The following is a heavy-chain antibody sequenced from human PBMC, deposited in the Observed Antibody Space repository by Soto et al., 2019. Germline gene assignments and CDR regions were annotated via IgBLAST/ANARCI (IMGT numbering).Heavy chain of an antibody. CDR1: GYTFTTYG. CDR2: INGYNGNT. Sequence: QVQLEQSGAEVKKPGDSMKVSCKASGYTFTTYGISWVRQAPGQGLEWMGWINGYNGNTDYPQKLQGRVPLTTDTSTSTDYMALRSMRAAETGVYYCAREGSAPYYNYGMDVWGQGTTVTVSS. D-gene: IGHD6-19*01. J-gene: IGHJ6*02. V-gene: IGHV1-18*01. CDR3: AREGSAPYYNYGMDV.